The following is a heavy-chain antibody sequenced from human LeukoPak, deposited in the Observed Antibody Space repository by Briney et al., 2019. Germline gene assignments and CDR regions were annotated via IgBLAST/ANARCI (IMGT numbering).Heavy chain of an antibody. CDR3: AKDGRGSITGSTFDF. CDR2: VRYDGSEK. CDR1: GFTFNSYG. J-gene: IGHJ4*02. Sequence: GGSLRLSCSASGFTFNSYGMHWVREAPGKGLKWVTFVRYDGSEKNYADSVKGRFTISRDNSKTTLYLEMNSLRVEDTAIYYCAKDGRGSITGSTFDFWGQGTLVTVSS. V-gene: IGHV3-30*02. D-gene: IGHD1-7*01.